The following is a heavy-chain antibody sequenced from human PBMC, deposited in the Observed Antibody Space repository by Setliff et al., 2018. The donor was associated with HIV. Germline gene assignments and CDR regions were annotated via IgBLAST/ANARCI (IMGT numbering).Heavy chain of an antibody. CDR2: ASYDGSKK. J-gene: IGHJ3*02. Sequence: ASGFTFSEYSLRWVRQAPGKGLEWVALASYDGSKKYYADSVRGRFTVSRDNSKSTMYVQMNSLRPEDTAIYYCASPWGYFDSSGFGAFHIWGQGTLVTVSS. CDR3: ASPWGYFDSSGFGAFHI. D-gene: IGHD3-22*01. CDR1: GFTFSEYS. V-gene: IGHV3-30*04.